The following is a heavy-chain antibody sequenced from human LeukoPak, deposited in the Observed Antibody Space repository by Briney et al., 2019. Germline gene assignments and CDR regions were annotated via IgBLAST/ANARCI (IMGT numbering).Heavy chain of an antibody. CDR1: DYTFTSYA. D-gene: IGHD6-19*01. V-gene: IGHV1-3*01. J-gene: IGHJ3*02. CDR3: AREMADSTGWNSFDI. Sequence: GASVKVSCKAYDYTFTSYAVHWVRQAPGQRREWMGWISGGNGNTKYSQKFQGRVTITRDTSASTAYMELSSLRSEDTAVYYCAREMADSTGWNSFDIWGQGTMVTVSS. CDR2: ISGGNGNT.